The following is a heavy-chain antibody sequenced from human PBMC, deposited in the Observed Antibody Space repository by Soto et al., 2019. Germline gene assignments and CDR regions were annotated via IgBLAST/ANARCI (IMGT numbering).Heavy chain of an antibody. Sequence: GESLKISCKGSGYSFTSYWIGWVRQMPGKGLEWMGIIYPGESDTRYSPSFQGQVTISADKSISTAYLQWSSLRASDTAVYYCPKQAKLRPGTNAFESWGQGKMVTASS. CDR2: IYPGESDT. CDR1: GYSFTSYW. J-gene: IGHJ3*02. D-gene: IGHD1-7*01. V-gene: IGHV5-51*01. CDR3: PKQAKLRPGTNAFES.